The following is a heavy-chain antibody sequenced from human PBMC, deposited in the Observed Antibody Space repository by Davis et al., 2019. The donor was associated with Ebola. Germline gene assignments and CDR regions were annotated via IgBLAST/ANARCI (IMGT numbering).Heavy chain of an antibody. D-gene: IGHD6-19*01. CDR3: ARGYAYSAVAGPGHMDV. J-gene: IGHJ6*02. CDR2: IIPIFGTA. Sequence: SVKVSCKASGGTFSSYAISWVRQAPGQGLEWMGGIIPIFGTANYAQKFQGRVTITADKSTSTAYMELSSLRSEDTAVYYCARGYAYSAVAGPGHMDVWGQGTTVTVSS. V-gene: IGHV1-69*06. CDR1: GGTFSSYA.